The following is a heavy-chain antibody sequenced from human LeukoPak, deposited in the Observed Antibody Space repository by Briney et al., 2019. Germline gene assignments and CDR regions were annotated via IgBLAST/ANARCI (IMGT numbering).Heavy chain of an antibody. D-gene: IGHD2-15*01. J-gene: IGHJ3*01. CDR2: MSPTGDT. CDR3: AKPTPYGTTWAGGFDL. CDR1: GFSFTNFA. Sequence: PGGSLRLSCAGSGFSFTNFAMTWVRQAPEKGLEWVSSMSPTGDTYYADSVKGRFSISRDASKNTMFLQMSTLRADDTAVYFCAKPTPYGTTWAGGFDLWGQGTMVTVSS. V-gene: IGHV3-23*01.